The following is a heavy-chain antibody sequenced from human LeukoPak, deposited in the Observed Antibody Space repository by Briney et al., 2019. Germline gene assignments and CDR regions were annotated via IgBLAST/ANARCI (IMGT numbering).Heavy chain of an antibody. CDR1: GGSFSGYY. Sequence: SETLSLTCAVYGGSFSGYYWSWIRQPPGKGLEWIGEINHSGSTNYNPSLKSRVTISVDTSKNQFSLKLSSVTAADTAVYYCARGPVGAPGLENPMAYGMDVWGQGTTVTVSS. D-gene: IGHD1-26*01. CDR3: ARGPVGAPGLENPMAYGMDV. CDR2: INHSGST. J-gene: IGHJ6*02. V-gene: IGHV4-34*01.